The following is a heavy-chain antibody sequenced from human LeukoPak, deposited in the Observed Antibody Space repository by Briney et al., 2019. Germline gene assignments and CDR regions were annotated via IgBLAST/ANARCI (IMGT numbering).Heavy chain of an antibody. CDR1: GGSFSGYY. CDR3: ARLRSGWYAVGDY. J-gene: IGHJ4*02. V-gene: IGHV4-34*01. D-gene: IGHD6-19*01. CDR2: INHSGST. Sequence: PSETLSLTCAVYGGSFSGYYWSWIRQPPGKGLEWIGEINHSGSTNYNPSLKSRVTISVDTSKNQFSLKLNSVTAADTALYYCARLRSGWYAVGDYWGQGTLVTVSS.